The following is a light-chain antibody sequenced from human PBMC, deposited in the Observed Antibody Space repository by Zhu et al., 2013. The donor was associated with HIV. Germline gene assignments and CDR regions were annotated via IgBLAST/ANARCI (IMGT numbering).Light chain of an antibody. CDR2: GAS. J-gene: IGKJ4*01. CDR1: QSVSSNF. V-gene: IGKV3-20*01. CDR3: QQYGSSSLT. Sequence: DIVLTQSPGTLSLSPGERATLSCRASQSVSSNFLAWYQQRPGQAPRLLISGASNRATGIPDRFSGSGSGTDFTLSISRLEPEDFAVYYCQQYGSSSLTFGGGTKVEIK.